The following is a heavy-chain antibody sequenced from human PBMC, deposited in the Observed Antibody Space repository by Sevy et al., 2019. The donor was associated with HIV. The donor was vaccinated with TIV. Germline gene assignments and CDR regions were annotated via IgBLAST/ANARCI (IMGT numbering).Heavy chain of an antibody. CDR1: GGSISSSSYY. V-gene: IGHV4-39*01. CDR2: IYYSGST. CDR3: ATTITIFGVVTPYYYYGMDV. D-gene: IGHD3-3*01. Sequence: SETLSLTYTVSGGSISSSSYYWGWIRQPPGKGLEWIGSIYYSGSTYYNPSLKSRVTISVDTSKNQFSLKLSSVTAADTAVYYCATTITIFGVVTPYYYYGMDVWGQGTTVTVSS. J-gene: IGHJ6*02.